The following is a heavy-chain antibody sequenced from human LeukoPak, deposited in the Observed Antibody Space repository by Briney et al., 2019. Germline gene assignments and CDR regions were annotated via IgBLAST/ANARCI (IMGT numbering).Heavy chain of an antibody. CDR3: ARQRREGPTSSFDY. CDR1: GFTFSNYA. V-gene: IGHV3-23*01. D-gene: IGHD5-12*01. Sequence: GGSLRLSCAASGFTFSNYAMSWVRQPPGKGLEWVSAISGRGGSTYHADSVKGRFTISRDNSKNTLYLQMNSLTAEDTALYYCARQRREGPTSSFDYWGQGTLVTVSS. CDR2: ISGRGGST. J-gene: IGHJ4*02.